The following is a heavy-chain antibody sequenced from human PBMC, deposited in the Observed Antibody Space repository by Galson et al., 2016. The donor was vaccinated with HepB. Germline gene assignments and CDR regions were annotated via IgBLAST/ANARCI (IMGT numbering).Heavy chain of an antibody. CDR2: INQDGSET. J-gene: IGHJ4*02. V-gene: IGHV3-7*03. CDR1: GFVFSNYW. CDR3: ARPYTPTGWSSSY. D-gene: IGHD6-19*01. Sequence: SLKLSCTGSGFVFSNYWIIWVRQAPGQGLEWVANINQDGSETHYADSVKGRFIITRDNAKNIMYLQMNSLRAEDTAVYYCARPYTPTGWSSSYWGQGTLVTVSS.